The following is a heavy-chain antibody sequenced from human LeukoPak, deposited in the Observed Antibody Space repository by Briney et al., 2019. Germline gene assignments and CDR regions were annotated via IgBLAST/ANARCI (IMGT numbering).Heavy chain of an antibody. D-gene: IGHD3-3*01. Sequence: GGSLRLSCAASGFTFSSYAMSWVRQAPGKGLEWVSAISGSGGSTYYADSVKGRFTISRDNSKNTLYLQMNSLRAEDTAVYYCAKVANYDFWSGYQRIWGFLDYWGQGTLVTVSS. J-gene: IGHJ4*02. CDR1: GFTFSSYA. CDR3: AKVANYDFWSGYQRIWGFLDY. CDR2: ISGSGGST. V-gene: IGHV3-23*01.